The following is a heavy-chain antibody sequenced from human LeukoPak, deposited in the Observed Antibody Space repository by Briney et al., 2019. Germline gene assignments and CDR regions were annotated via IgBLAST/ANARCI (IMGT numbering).Heavy chain of an antibody. J-gene: IGHJ4*02. CDR3: AAGILYSSSWYYFDY. D-gene: IGHD6-13*01. CDR1: GFTFTSSA. V-gene: IGHV1-58*02. Sequence: SVKVSCKASGFTFTSSAMQWVRQARGQRLEWIGWIVVGSGNTNYAQKFQERVTITRDMSTSTAYMELSSLRSEDTAVYYCAAGILYSSSWYYFDYWGQGTPVTVSS. CDR2: IVVGSGNT.